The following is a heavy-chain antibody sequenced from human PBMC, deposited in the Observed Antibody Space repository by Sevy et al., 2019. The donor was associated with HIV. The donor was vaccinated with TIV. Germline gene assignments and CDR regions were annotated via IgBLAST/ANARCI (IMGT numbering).Heavy chain of an antibody. CDR3: ARLYYSDTGGYFFDY. Sequence: SGPTLVKPTQTLTLTCTFSGFSLTTSGMCVSWIRQPPGQALEWLALIDWDDDKYYNTSLKTRLTISKDTSKNQVVLTMTNMDPVDTATYYCARLYYSDTGGYFFDYWGQGTLVTVSS. J-gene: IGHJ4*02. CDR2: IDWDDDK. D-gene: IGHD3-22*01. CDR1: GFSLTTSGMC. V-gene: IGHV2-70*01.